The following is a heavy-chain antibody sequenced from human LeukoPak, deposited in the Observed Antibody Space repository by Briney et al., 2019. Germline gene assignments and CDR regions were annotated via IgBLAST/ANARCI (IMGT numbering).Heavy chain of an antibody. CDR2: FHTAGDI. CDR3: ARGSCSSRSCYKRVNGLDV. D-gene: IGHD2-2*02. V-gene: IGHV3-13*01. CDR1: GFTFSNYD. J-gene: IGHJ6*02. Sequence: GGSLRLSCAASGFTFSNYDMHWVRQASGKGLEWVSAFHTAGDIHYSGSVKGRFATSRENAKNSFYLQMNNLRAGDTAVYYCARGSCSSRSCYKRVNGLDVWGQGTPVTVSS.